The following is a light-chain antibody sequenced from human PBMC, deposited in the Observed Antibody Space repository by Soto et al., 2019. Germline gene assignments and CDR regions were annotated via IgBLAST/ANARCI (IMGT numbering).Light chain of an antibody. CDR1: SSDVGGYDY. J-gene: IGLJ2*01. Sequence: QSALTQPASVSGSPGQSITISCTGTSSDVGGYDYVSWYQHHPGKAPKPMIYEVINRPSGVSNRFSGSKSGNTASLTISGLQAEHEADYYCSSYTISSTVLFGGGTKLTVL. CDR2: EVI. V-gene: IGLV2-14*01. CDR3: SSYTISSTVL.